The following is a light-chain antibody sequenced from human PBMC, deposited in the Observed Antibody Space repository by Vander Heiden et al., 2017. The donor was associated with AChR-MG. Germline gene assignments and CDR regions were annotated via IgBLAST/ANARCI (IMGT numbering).Light chain of an antibody. J-gene: IGLJ3*02. V-gene: IGLV1-47*01. Sequence: HSVMTPPPSISGAPGQRVSLTCSGRGSNIRGSVVSWYQHLPRPAPKLLIYRNEQRPSGVPDRFSGSKSGTSASLAISGLRSEDEADYYCAAWDASSSGPVFGGGTKLTVL. CDR1: GSNIRGSV. CDR2: RNE. CDR3: AAWDASSSGPV.